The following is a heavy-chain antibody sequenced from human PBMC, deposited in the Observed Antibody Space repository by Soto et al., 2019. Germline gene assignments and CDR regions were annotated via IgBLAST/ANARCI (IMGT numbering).Heavy chain of an antibody. Sequence: QVQLVESGGGVVQPGRSLRLSCAASGFPFTTYGMHWFLEGPGKGLEWVAVISYDGSKRYYADSVKGRFTISRDNSKKTLYLTMADLRLEDTALDYCVGGQYYFDYRGQGTLVTVSS. D-gene: IGHD3-10*01. CDR3: VGGQYYFDY. V-gene: IGHV3-30*03. CDR2: ISYDGSKR. CDR1: GFPFTTYG. J-gene: IGHJ4*02.